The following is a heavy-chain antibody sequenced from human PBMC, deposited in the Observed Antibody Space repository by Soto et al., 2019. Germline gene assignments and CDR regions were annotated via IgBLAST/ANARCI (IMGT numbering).Heavy chain of an antibody. V-gene: IGHV1-3*04. D-gene: IGHD2-2*01. CDR2: INTGNGYP. Sequence: QVQLVQSGAEVLKPGASVNLSCKTSAYTFTNFAIHWVRQAPGQGLEWMGWINTGNGYPEYSQKFQGKVTMTRDNSAATAYMELSSLKSEDTAVYYCARRHATSGGFDHWGQGTLVTVSS. CDR1: AYTFTNFA. J-gene: IGHJ4*02. CDR3: ARRHATSGGFDH.